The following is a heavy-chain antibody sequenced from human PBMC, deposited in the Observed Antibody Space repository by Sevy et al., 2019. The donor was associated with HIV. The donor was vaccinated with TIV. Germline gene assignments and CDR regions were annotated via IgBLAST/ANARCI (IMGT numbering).Heavy chain of an antibody. D-gene: IGHD1-26*01. V-gene: IGHV4-59*08. Sequence: SETLSLTCTVSGGSITSLYWNWIRQPPGKGLEWIANIYYNGHINYNPSLKSRVTLSLDTSKNQFSPRLSSGTAADTAMYYCAGENAWGRGYSWGQGTLVTVSS. CDR2: IYYNGHI. CDR3: AGENAWGRGYS. J-gene: IGHJ4*02. CDR1: GGSITSLY.